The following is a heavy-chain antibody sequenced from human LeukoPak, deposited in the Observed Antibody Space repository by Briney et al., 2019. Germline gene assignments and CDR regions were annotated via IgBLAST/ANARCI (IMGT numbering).Heavy chain of an antibody. CDR3: ARSRAEKVPVWGSYRHHDAFDI. Sequence: GESLKISCKGSGYSFPNYWIGWVRQMPGKGLEWMGIIYPGDSDATYKPSFQGQVTISADKSISTAYLHRSSLKASDTAMYYCARSRAEKVPVWGSYRHHDAFDIWGQGTRVTVSS. CDR2: IYPGDSDA. J-gene: IGHJ3*02. D-gene: IGHD3-16*02. CDR1: GYSFPNYW. V-gene: IGHV5-51*01.